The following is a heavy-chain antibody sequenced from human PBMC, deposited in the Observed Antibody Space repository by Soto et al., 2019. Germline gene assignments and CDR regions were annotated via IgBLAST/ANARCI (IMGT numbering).Heavy chain of an antibody. Sequence: GGSLRLSCAASGFTFSSYAMSWVRQAPGKGLEWVSAISGSGGSTYYADSVKGRFTISRDNSKNTLYLQMNSLRAEDTSVCSCEKETGGGGSYFDYWGQGTLVTVSS. CDR2: ISGSGGST. D-gene: IGHD2-21*01. CDR1: GFTFSSYA. V-gene: IGHV3-23*01. J-gene: IGHJ4*02. CDR3: EKETGGGGSYFDY.